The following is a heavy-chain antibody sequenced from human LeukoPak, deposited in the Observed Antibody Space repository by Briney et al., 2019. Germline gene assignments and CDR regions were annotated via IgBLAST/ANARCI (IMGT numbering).Heavy chain of an antibody. CDR2: IYSGGST. V-gene: IGHV3-53*01. J-gene: IGHJ4*02. CDR1: GFTVSSNY. CDR3: AGDSHYDSSGYYDY. D-gene: IGHD3-22*01. Sequence: GGSLRLSCAASGFTVSSNYMSWVRQAPGKGLERVSVIYSGGSTYYADSVKGRFTISRDNSKNTLYLQMNSLRAEDTAVYYCAGDSHYDSSGYYDYWGQGTLVTVSS.